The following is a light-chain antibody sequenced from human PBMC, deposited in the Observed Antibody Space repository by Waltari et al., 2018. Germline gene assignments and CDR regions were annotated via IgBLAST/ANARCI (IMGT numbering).Light chain of an antibody. Sequence: SYALTQPPSVSVAPGNTAKITCGGNNIGNKGVHWYQQKPGQAPLLVIYDDSDRPAGSPERLSGSNSGNTATLTISRVEAGDEADYYCQVWDNRSDHIIFGGGTKLTVL. CDR3: QVWDNRSDHII. CDR2: DDS. CDR1: NIGNKG. V-gene: IGLV3-21*04. J-gene: IGLJ2*01.